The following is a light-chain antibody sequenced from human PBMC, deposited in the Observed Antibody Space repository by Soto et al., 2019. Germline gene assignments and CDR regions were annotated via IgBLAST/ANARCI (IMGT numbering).Light chain of an antibody. J-gene: IGKJ1*01. V-gene: IGKV3-20*01. Sequence: EIVLTQSPGTLSLSPGERATLSCRASQSVSSSYLAWYQQKPGQAPRLLIYGASTRATGIPARFSGSGSGTDFTLTISRLEPEDFAMYYCQQYGNSPRTFGQGTKVDIK. CDR3: QQYGNSPRT. CDR1: QSVSSSY. CDR2: GAS.